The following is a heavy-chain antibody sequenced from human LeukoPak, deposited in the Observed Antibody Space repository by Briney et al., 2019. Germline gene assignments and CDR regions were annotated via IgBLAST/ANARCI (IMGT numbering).Heavy chain of an antibody. CDR2: IYYSGST. Sequence: SETLSLTCTVSGGSISSYYWSWIRQPPGKGLEWIGYIYYSGSTNYNPSLKSRVTISVDTSKNQFSLKLSSVTAADTAVYYCARASDRDYSNYFDYWGQGTLVTVSS. CDR1: GGSISSYY. D-gene: IGHD4-11*01. V-gene: IGHV4-59*01. J-gene: IGHJ4*02. CDR3: ARASDRDYSNYFDY.